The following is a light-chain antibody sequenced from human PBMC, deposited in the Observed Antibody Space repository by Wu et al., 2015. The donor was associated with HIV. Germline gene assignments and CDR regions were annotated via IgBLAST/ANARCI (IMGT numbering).Light chain of an antibody. CDR1: QSVSSSY. J-gene: IGKJ1*01. CDR2: GAS. Sequence: EIVLTQSPGTLSLSPGERATLSCRASQSVSSSYLAWYQQKPGQAPRLLIYGASSRATGIPDRFSGSGSGTAFTLTISSLQSEDFAVYYCQQYHDWSWT. V-gene: IGKV3-20*01. CDR3: QQYHDWSWT.